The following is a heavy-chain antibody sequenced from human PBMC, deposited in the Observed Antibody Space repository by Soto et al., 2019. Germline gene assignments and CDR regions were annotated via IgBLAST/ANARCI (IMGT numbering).Heavy chain of an antibody. CDR2: VSSSGST. D-gene: IGHD6-13*01. CDR1: GGSISSYY. Sequence: QVQLQESGPGLVKPSETLSLTCTVSGGSISSYYWTWIRQPPGKGLEWIGSVSSSGSTKYNPSLKSRLSISVDASKNQFSLKLSSVTAADTALYYFAGDKNNISWYFYWGQGTLVTVSS. J-gene: IGHJ4*02. V-gene: IGHV4-59*01. CDR3: AGDKNNISWYFY.